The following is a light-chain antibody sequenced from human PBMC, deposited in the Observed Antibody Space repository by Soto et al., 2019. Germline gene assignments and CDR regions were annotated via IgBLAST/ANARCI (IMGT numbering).Light chain of an antibody. J-gene: IGKJ1*01. CDR2: TAA. CDR1: QAISNL. V-gene: IGKV1-12*01. Sequence: DIQMTQSPSSVAASEGDRVTIACRASQAISNLLAWYQQKPGKAPKLLIYTAANLQRGVPSRFRVSGSGREFTLTINCLQPDDFATYYCKQAKTCPWTFGQGTMVEV. CDR3: KQAKTCPWT.